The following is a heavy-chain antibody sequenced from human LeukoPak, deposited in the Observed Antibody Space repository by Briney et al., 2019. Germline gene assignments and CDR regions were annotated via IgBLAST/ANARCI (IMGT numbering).Heavy chain of an antibody. J-gene: IGHJ4*02. CDR1: GFTFSDPY. CDR3: VRSGSYYFDY. V-gene: IGHV3-72*01. CDR2: TRNRAKSYTT. Sequence: GGSLRVSCAASGFTFSDPYMDWVRQASGHGLHLVGRTRNRAKSYTTEYAASVKGRFTISRDDSKNSLYLQMNSLKTEDTAVYYCVRSGSYYFDYWGQGTLVTVSS. D-gene: IGHD3-10*01.